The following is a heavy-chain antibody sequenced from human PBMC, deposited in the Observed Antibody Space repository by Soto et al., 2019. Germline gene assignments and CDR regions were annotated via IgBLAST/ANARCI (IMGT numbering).Heavy chain of an antibody. D-gene: IGHD3-22*01. J-gene: IGHJ4*02. CDR2: IIPIFGTA. CDR3: ARGVHYDSSGYYYFY. CDR1: GGTFSSYA. Sequence: SVKVSCKASGGTFSSYAISWVRQAPGQGLEWMGGIIPIFGTANYAQKFQGRVTITADESTNTAYMELRSLRSQDTAVYYCARGVHYDSSGYYYFYWGQGTLVTVSS. V-gene: IGHV1-69*13.